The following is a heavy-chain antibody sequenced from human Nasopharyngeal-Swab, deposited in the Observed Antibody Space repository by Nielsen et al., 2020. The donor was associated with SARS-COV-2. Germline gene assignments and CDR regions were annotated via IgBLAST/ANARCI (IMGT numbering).Heavy chain of an antibody. CDR1: GFTFSDCY. J-gene: IGHJ5*02. Sequence: GGSLRLSCAASGFTFSDCYMSWLRQAPGKGLEWVAYINSRGDSIYYADSVKGRFTISRDNAKNSLYLQMNSLRAEDTALYYCAKDIGMTTGNNWFDPWGQGTLVTVSS. D-gene: IGHD4-17*01. CDR2: INSRGDSI. V-gene: IGHV3-11*01. CDR3: AKDIGMTTGNNWFDP.